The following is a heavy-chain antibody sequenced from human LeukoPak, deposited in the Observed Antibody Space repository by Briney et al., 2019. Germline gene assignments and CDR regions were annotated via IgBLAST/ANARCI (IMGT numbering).Heavy chain of an antibody. D-gene: IGHD4-17*01. CDR1: GFSFLNYW. V-gene: IGHV3-7*01. CDR2: IKQDGSDK. J-gene: IGHJ4*02. CDR3: ARDRPKSYGDYSGYFDY. Sequence: PGGSLRLSCVASGFSFLNYWMTWVRQAPGKGLEWVANIKQDGSDKYYVDSVKGRFIISRDNAKNSLCLQMNSLRAEDTAVYYCARDRPKSYGDYSGYFDYWGQGTLVTVSS.